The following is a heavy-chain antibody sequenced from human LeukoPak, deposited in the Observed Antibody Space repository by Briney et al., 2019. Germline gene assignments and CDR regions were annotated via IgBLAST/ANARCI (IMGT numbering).Heavy chain of an antibody. V-gene: IGHV3-30*18. CDR2: ISYDGSNK. Sequence: GGSLRLSCEASGLTLDDYAMHWVRQAPGKGLEWVAVISYDGSNKYYADSVKGRFTISRDNSKNTLYLQVNSLRAEDTAVYYCAKDGSTVTTPASWGQGTLVTVSS. CDR3: AKDGSTVTTPAS. D-gene: IGHD4-17*01. J-gene: IGHJ5*02. CDR1: GLTLDDYA.